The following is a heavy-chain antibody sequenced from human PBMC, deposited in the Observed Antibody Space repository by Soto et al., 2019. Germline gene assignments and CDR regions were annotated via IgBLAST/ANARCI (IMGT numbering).Heavy chain of an antibody. CDR2: ISSSSSYI. CDR3: ARDSLDSSRPPDAFDI. Sequence: PGGSLRLSCAASGFTFSSYSMNWVRQAPGKGLEWVSSISSSSSYIYYADSVKGRFTTSRDNAKNSLYLQMNSLRAEDTAVYYCARDSLDSSRPPDAFDIWGQGTMVTVSS. J-gene: IGHJ3*02. CDR1: GFTFSSYS. D-gene: IGHD6-13*01. V-gene: IGHV3-21*01.